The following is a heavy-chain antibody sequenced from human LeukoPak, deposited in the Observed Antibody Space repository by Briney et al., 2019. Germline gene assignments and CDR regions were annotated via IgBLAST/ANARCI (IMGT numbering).Heavy chain of an antibody. CDR3: ARCRSSGWRAPRYYFDY. D-gene: IGHD6-19*01. CDR1: GGSFSGYY. Sequence: SETLSLTCAVYGGSFSGYYWSWIRQPPGKGLEWIGEINHSGSTNYNPSLKSRVTISVDTSKNQFSLKLSSVTAADTAVYYCARCRSSGWRAPRYYFDYWGQGTLVTVSS. V-gene: IGHV4-34*01. J-gene: IGHJ4*02. CDR2: INHSGST.